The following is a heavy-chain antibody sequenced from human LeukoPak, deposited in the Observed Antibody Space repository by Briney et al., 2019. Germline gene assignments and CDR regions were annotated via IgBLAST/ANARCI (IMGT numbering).Heavy chain of an antibody. CDR3: ARGDYDFWSGYYLDY. CDR2: INPNSGGT. CDR1: GYTFTGYY. D-gene: IGHD3-3*01. V-gene: IGHV1-2*02. Sequence: GASVKVSCKASGYTFTGYYMHWVRQAPGQGLEWMGWINPNSGGTNYAQKFQGRVTMTRDTSISTAYMEPSRLRSDDTAVYYCARGDYDFWSGYYLDYWGQGTLVTVSS. J-gene: IGHJ4*02.